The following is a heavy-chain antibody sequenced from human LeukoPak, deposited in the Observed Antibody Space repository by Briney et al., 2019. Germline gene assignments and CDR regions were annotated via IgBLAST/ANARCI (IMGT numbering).Heavy chain of an antibody. Sequence: ASVKVSCKDSRYTFTSYGISWVRQAPGQGLEWMGWISAYNGNTNYAQKLQGRVTMNTDTSTSTAYMELRSLRSDDTAVYYCARGYYYGSGSYLRWFDPWGQGTLVTVSS. CDR3: ARGYYYGSGSYLRWFDP. V-gene: IGHV1-18*01. J-gene: IGHJ5*02. CDR1: RYTFTSYG. D-gene: IGHD3-10*01. CDR2: ISAYNGNT.